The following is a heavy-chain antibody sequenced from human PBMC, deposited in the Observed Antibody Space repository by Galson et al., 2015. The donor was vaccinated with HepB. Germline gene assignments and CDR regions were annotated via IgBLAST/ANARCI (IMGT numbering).Heavy chain of an antibody. D-gene: IGHD6-25*01. Sequence: SLRLSCAASGFTFSSYGMHWVRQAPGKGLEWVAVIWYDGSNKYYADSVKGRFTISRDNSKNTLYLQMNSLRAEDTAVYYCAKDQKPGIAADHFDYWGQGTLATVSS. CDR1: GFTFSSYG. V-gene: IGHV3-33*06. CDR2: IWYDGSNK. CDR3: AKDQKPGIAADHFDY. J-gene: IGHJ4*02.